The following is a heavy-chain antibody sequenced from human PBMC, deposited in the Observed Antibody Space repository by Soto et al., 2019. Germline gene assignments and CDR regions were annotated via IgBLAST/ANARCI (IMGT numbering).Heavy chain of an antibody. CDR3: ARGGIQLWSGDGMDV. D-gene: IGHD5-18*01. Sequence: GASVKVSCKASGGIFSSYAISWVRQAPGQGLEWMGGIIPIFGTANYAQKFQGRVTITADKSTSTAYMELSSLRSEDTAVYYCARGGIQLWSGDGMDVWGQGTTVTVSS. V-gene: IGHV1-69*06. J-gene: IGHJ6*02. CDR2: IIPIFGTA. CDR1: GGIFSSYA.